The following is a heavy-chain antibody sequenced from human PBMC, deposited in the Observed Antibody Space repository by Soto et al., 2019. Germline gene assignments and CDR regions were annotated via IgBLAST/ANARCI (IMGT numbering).Heavy chain of an antibody. CDR2: IYHSGST. Sequence: QVQLQESGPRLVRPSETLSLTCVVSGGSISSSHSWSWVRQPPGKGLEWIAEIYHSGSTNYNPSLKSRVTISGDKSKNQFSLKLNSVTAADTAVYFCARAVALPGLFYFDFWGQGSLVTVSS. D-gene: IGHD2-21*01. J-gene: IGHJ4*02. CDR3: ARAVALPGLFYFDF. CDR1: GGSISSSHS. V-gene: IGHV4-4*02.